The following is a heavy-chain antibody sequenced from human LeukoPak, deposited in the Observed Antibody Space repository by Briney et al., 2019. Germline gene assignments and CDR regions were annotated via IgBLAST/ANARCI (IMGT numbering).Heavy chain of an antibody. CDR3: ARPNDEYCSSTSCYTGWFDP. CDR1: GYTFTSYG. J-gene: IGHJ5*02. CDR2: ISACNGNT. Sequence: GASVKVSCKASGYTFTSYGISWVRQAPGQGLEWMGWISACNGNTNYAQKLQGRVTMTTDTSTSTAYMELRSLRSDVTAVYYCARPNDEYCSSTSCYTGWFDPWGQGTLVTVSS. D-gene: IGHD2-2*02. V-gene: IGHV1-18*01.